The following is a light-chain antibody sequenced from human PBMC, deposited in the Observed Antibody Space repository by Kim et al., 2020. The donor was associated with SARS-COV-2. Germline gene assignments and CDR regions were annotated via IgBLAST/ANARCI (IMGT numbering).Light chain of an antibody. Sequence: ALVHTVRIACHGDSLRTYYASWYQQKPRQAPILVIYGKNNRPSGIPDRFSGSSSGNTAALTVIGAQAVDEADYYCNSRDKSGDHVVFGGGTKLIVL. CDR2: GKN. CDR1: SLRTYY. V-gene: IGLV3-19*01. J-gene: IGLJ2*01. CDR3: NSRDKSGDHVV.